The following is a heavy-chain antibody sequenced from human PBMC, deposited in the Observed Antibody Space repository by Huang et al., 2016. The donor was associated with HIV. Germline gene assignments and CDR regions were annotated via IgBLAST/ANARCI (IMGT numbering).Heavy chain of an antibody. V-gene: IGHV4-61*09. D-gene: IGHD2-15*01. CDR2: IYTSGST. CDR1: GASISSGSYY. Sequence: QVQLQESGPGLVKPSQTLSLTCTVSGASISSGSYYWTWIRQPAGKGLEWIGHIYTSGSTNYNPSRKSRVTISIDTSKNHFSLGLNSVTAADTAVYYCATWPPGSQMRAFDIWGPGTMITVSS. J-gene: IGHJ3*02. CDR3: ATWPPGSQMRAFDI.